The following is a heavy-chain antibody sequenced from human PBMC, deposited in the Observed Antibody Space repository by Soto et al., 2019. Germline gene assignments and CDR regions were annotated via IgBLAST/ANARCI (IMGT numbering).Heavy chain of an antibody. Sequence: SETLSLTCTVSGGSISSYYWGWIRQPPGKGLEWIGSIYYSGSTYYNPSLKSRVTISVDTSKNQFSLKLSSVTAADTAVYYCATGSGSSLPLLDYWGQGTLVTVSS. D-gene: IGHD3-10*01. CDR2: IYYSGST. CDR3: ATGSGSSLPLLDY. V-gene: IGHV4-39*01. J-gene: IGHJ4*02. CDR1: GGSISSYY.